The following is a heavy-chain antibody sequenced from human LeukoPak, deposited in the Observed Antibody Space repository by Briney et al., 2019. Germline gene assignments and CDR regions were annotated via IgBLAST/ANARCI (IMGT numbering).Heavy chain of an antibody. CDR1: GYTFTSYD. D-gene: IGHD2-2*02. Sequence: ASVKVSCKASGYTFTSYDINWVRQATGQELEWMGWMNPNSGNTGYAQKFQGRVTMTRNTSISTAYMELSSLRSEGTAVYYCARGIGYCSSTSCYTDYWGQGTLVTVSS. CDR3: ARGIGYCSSTSCYTDY. J-gene: IGHJ4*02. CDR2: MNPNSGNT. V-gene: IGHV1-8*01.